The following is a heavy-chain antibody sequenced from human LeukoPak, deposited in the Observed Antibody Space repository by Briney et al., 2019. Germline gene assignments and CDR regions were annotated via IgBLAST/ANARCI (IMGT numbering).Heavy chain of an antibody. CDR1: GFTFSSYS. CDR3: ASHRLGGLGAFDI. Sequence: GGSLRLSCAASGFTFSSYSMNWVRQAPGEGLEWVSSISSSSSYIYYADSVKGRFTISRDNAKNSLYLQMNSLRAEDTAVYYCASHRLGGLGAFDIWGQGTMVTVSS. J-gene: IGHJ3*02. CDR2: ISSSSSYI. V-gene: IGHV3-21*01. D-gene: IGHD3-16*01.